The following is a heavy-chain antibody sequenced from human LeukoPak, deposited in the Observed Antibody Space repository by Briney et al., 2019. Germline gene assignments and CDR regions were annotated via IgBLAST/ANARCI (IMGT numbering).Heavy chain of an antibody. J-gene: IGHJ5*02. Sequence: PSETLSLTCTVSGGSISSGDYYWSWIRQPPGKGLEWIGYIYYSGGTYYNPSLKSRVTISVDTSKNQFSLKLSSVTAADTAVYYCAGSLAAGSGSYYNGPNNWFDPWGQGTLVTVSS. CDR3: AGSLAAGSGSYYNGPNNWFDP. D-gene: IGHD3-10*01. V-gene: IGHV4-30-4*01. CDR2: IYYSGGT. CDR1: GGSISSGDYY.